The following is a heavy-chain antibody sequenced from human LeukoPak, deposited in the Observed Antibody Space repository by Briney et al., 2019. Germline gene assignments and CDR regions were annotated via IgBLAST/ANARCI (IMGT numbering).Heavy chain of an antibody. D-gene: IGHD6-19*01. CDR2: ISHSDGTS. CDR1: GFTFSSYS. CDR3: TRDPNHPGYSRGWYY. J-gene: IGHJ4*01. Sequence: GGSLRLSCAASGFTFSSYSMNWVRQAPGKGLEWVSSISHSDGTSHYADSVRGRFTISRDNAKNSLYLQMNSLRVEDTAVYYCTRDPNHPGYSRGWYYWGHGTLVTVSS. V-gene: IGHV3-48*04.